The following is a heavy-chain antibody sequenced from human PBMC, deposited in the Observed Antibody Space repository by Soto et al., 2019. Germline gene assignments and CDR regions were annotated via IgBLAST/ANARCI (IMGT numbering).Heavy chain of an antibody. CDR3: ARSSPSPMDIVVVQPELGGMDV. Sequence: PGGSLRLSCAASGFTFSSYGMHWVRQAPGKGLEWVAVIWYDGSNKYYADSVKGRFTISRDNSKNTLYLQMNSLRAEDTAVYYCARSSPSPMDIVVVQPELGGMDVWGQGTTVTVSS. CDR1: GFTFSSYG. D-gene: IGHD2-2*03. J-gene: IGHJ6*02. V-gene: IGHV3-33*01. CDR2: IWYDGSNK.